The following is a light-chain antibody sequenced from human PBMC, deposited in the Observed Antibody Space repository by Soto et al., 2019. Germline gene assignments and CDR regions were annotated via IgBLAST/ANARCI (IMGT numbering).Light chain of an antibody. CDR3: LQHNTYPYT. CDR2: AAP. CDR1: QGISNL. J-gene: IGKJ2*01. Sequence: DIQMTQSPSSLSASVGDRVTITCRASQGISNLLGWFQHKPGKAPKRLIYAAPSLQGGVPSRFSGSGSETEFTLTITGLQPEDFADYYCLQHNTYPYTFGQGTKLEIK. V-gene: IGKV1-17*01.